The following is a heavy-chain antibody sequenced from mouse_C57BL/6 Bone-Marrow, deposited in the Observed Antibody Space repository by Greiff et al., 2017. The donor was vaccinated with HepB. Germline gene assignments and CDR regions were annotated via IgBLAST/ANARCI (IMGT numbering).Heavy chain of an antibody. CDR1: GYSITSGYY. CDR3: ANYDYGLDY. J-gene: IGHJ2*01. Sequence: EVQLLESGPGLVKPSQSLSLTCSVTGYSITSGYYWNWIRQFPGNKLEWMGYISYDGSNNYNPSLKNRISITRDTSKNQFFLKLNSVTTEDTATYYCANYDYGLDYWGQGTTLTVSS. D-gene: IGHD2-4*01. CDR2: ISYDGSN. V-gene: IGHV3-6*01.